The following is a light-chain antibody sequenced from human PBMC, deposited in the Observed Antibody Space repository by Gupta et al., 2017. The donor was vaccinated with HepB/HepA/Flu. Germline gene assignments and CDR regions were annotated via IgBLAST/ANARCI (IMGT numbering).Light chain of an antibody. Sequence: QPVLTQPPSASGTPGQRVAISCSGSSSNVGRDNVYWYRQLPGTAPKLLIYNDDRRPSGVPDRFSGSKSGTSASLAISGLRSEDEADYYCAVWDNSLSAYVFGTGTWVTVL. CDR2: NDD. CDR1: SSNVGRDN. CDR3: AVWDNSLSAYV. J-gene: IGLJ1*01. V-gene: IGLV1-47*02.